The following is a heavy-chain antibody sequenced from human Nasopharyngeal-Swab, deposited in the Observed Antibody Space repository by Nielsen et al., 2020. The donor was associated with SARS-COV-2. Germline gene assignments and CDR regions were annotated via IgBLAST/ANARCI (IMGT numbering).Heavy chain of an antibody. Sequence: VCQAPGRGLVWVAVIWYDGSNKYYADSVKGRFTISRDNSKNTLYLQMNSLRAEDTAVYYCASPLAPDGYNYGFAFDIWGQGTMVTVSS. CDR3: ASPLAPDGYNYGFAFDI. D-gene: IGHD5-24*01. V-gene: IGHV3-33*01. CDR2: IWYDGSNK. J-gene: IGHJ3*02.